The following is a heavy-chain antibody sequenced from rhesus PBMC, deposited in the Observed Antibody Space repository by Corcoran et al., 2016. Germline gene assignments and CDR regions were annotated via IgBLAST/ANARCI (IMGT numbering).Heavy chain of an antibody. D-gene: IGHD3-9*01. CDR2: ISESRGTT. J-gene: IGHJ4*01. CDR1: GFTFSSYE. V-gene: IGHV3-100*02. Sequence: DVQLVESGGGLVKPGGSLRLSCVASGFTFSSYEMHWVRQAPGRGLWWVSVISESRGTTYYADSVKGRFTISRDNAKNSLFLQMNSLRAEDTAVYFCTREERRDYWGQGVLVTVSS. CDR3: TREERRDY.